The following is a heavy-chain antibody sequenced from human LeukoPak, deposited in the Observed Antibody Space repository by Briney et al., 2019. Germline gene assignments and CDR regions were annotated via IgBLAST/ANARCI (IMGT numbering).Heavy chain of an antibody. CDR3: AREFTSAYSGSSRGL. CDR2: ISYDGGDK. D-gene: IGHD1-26*01. CDR1: GFSFSSYA. J-gene: IGHJ4*02. Sequence: GTSLRLSCAASGFSFSSYAMEWVRQAPGKGLEWVAAISYDGGDKYYADSVEGRFTISRDNSKNTLYLQMNSLRGDDTAVYYCAREFTSAYSGSSRGLWGQGTLVTVSS. V-gene: IGHV3-30*04.